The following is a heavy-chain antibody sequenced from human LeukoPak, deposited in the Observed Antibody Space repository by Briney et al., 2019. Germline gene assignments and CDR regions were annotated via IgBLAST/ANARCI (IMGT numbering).Heavy chain of an antibody. V-gene: IGHV3-30*18. Sequence: GGSLRLSCAASGFTFSSYGMHWVRQAPGKGLEWVAVISYDGSNKYYADSVKGRFTISRDNSKNTLYLQMNSLRAEDTAVYYCAKPSYYYDSSGYHYWGQGTLVTVSS. CDR1: GFTFSSYG. CDR2: ISYDGSNK. J-gene: IGHJ4*02. D-gene: IGHD3-22*01. CDR3: AKPSYYYDSSGYHY.